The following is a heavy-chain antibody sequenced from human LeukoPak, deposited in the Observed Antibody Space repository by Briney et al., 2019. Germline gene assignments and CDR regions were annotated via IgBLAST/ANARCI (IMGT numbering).Heavy chain of an antibody. CDR1: GYSFTAYY. D-gene: IGHD5-12*01. CDR3: ARDPGDPAVVATIPPYNWFDP. CDR2: INPNSGGT. J-gene: IGHJ5*02. V-gene: IGHV1-2*02. Sequence: VASVKVSCKASGYSFTAYYIHWVRQAPGQGLEWMGWINPNSGGTNYAQKFQGRVTMTRDTSISTAYMELSRLRSDDTAVYYCARDPGDPAVVATIPPYNWFDPWGQGTLVTASS.